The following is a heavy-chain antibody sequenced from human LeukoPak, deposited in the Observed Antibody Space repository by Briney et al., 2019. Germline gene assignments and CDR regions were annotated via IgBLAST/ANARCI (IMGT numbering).Heavy chain of an antibody. J-gene: IGHJ3*02. D-gene: IGHD1-26*01. V-gene: IGHV3-23*01. Sequence: QTGGSLRLSCAASKFAFSSYAMSWVRQAPGKGLEWVPAISGGGGNTYYADSVKGRFTISRDNSKNILYLQMNSLRAEDTAVYYCGKNRYSGSLSPFDIWGQGTMVTVSS. CDR3: GKNRYSGSLSPFDI. CDR2: ISGGGGNT. CDR1: KFAFSSYA.